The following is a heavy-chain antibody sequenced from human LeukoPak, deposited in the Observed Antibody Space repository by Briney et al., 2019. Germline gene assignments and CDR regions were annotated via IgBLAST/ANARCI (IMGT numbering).Heavy chain of an antibody. CDR1: GFTFSNYD. Sequence: GGSLRLSCAASGFTFSNYDMHWVRQATGKGLEWVSAIGTAGDSYYSGSVQGRFTISRENAKDFLYLQMNSLRAGDTAIYYCARVGGDYAFDIWGQGTMVTVSS. V-gene: IGHV3-13*01. CDR2: IGTAGDS. D-gene: IGHD4-17*01. J-gene: IGHJ3*02. CDR3: ARVGGDYAFDI.